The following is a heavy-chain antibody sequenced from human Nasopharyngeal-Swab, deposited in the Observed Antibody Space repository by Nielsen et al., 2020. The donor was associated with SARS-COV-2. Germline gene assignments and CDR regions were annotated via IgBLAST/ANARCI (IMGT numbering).Heavy chain of an antibody. V-gene: IGHV4-59*01. J-gene: IGHJ4*02. CDR3: ARGKSNSSVARGYFDY. D-gene: IGHD3-22*01. Sequence: WIRQPPGKGLEWIGYIYYSGSTNYNPSLKSRVTISVDTSKNQFFLKLSTVTAADTAVYYCARGKSNSSVARGYFDYWGQGTLVTVSS. CDR2: IYYSGST.